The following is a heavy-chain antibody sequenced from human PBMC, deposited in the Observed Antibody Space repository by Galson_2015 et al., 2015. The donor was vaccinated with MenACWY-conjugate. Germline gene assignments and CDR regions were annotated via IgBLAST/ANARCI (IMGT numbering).Heavy chain of an antibody. D-gene: IGHD2-15*01. CDR2: IYPRDSET. Sequence: QSGAEVKKPGESLKISCKGSGYDFTTYWIVWVRQMPGKGLEWMGIIYPRDSETTYSPTFQGQVTISADKSISAAYLQWSSLKPADTAVYYCAREGYCIGGRCYPDNWGQGTLVTVSS. J-gene: IGHJ4*02. CDR3: AREGYCIGGRCYPDN. V-gene: IGHV5-51*01. CDR1: GYDFTTYW.